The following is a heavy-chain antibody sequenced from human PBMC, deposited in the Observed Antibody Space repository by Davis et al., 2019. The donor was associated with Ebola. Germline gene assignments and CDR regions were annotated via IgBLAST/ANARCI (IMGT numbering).Heavy chain of an antibody. Sequence: GGSLRLSCAASGFTFSSHWMSWVRQAPGKGLEWVANIKQDGSEKYYVDSVKGRFTISRDNAKNSLYLQMNSLRDEDTAVYYCARRRGYSYGPDYYYNYGMDVWGQGTTVTVSS. D-gene: IGHD5-18*01. J-gene: IGHJ6*02. CDR2: IKQDGSEK. CDR3: ARRRGYSYGPDYYYNYGMDV. CDR1: GFTFSSHW. V-gene: IGHV3-7*01.